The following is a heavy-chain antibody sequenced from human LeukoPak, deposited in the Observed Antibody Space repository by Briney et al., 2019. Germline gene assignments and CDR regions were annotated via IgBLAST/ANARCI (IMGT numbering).Heavy chain of an antibody. V-gene: IGHV3-23*01. Sequence: QSGGSLRLSCAGSGFTFSSYAKSWVRQAPGKGLQGGSALSAGADATYYADSVKGRFTISRDNSRNTLYLQMKSLRAEDTAVYYCARERTATWGHQEFQAWGQGTLVTVSS. CDR1: GFTFSSYA. J-gene: IGHJ5*02. CDR2: LSAGADAT. CDR3: ARERTATWGHQEFQA. D-gene: IGHD3-10*01.